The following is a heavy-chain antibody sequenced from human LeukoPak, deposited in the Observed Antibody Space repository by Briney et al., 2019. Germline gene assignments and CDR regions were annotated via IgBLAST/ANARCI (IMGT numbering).Heavy chain of an antibody. D-gene: IGHD2-2*02. Sequence: GGSLRLSCADSGFTFSSYWMYWVRQVPGKGLVWVSRINSDGSSTNYADSVKGRFTISRDNAKNTLYLQMNSLRAEDTAVYYCAREYTVPDYFDSWGQGALVTVSS. CDR2: INSDGSST. CDR1: GFTFSSYW. J-gene: IGHJ4*02. CDR3: AREYTVPDYFDS. V-gene: IGHV3-74*01.